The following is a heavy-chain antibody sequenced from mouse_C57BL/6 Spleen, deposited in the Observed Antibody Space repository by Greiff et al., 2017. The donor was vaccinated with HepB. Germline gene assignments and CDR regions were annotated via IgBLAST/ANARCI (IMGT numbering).Heavy chain of an antibody. Sequence: EVQLQQSGPELVKPGASVKISCKASGYSFTGYYMNWVKQSPEKSLEWIGEINPSTGGTTYNQKFKAKATLTVDKSSSTAYMQLKSLTSEDSAVYYCARYLYYDIWYFDVWGTGTTVTVSS. V-gene: IGHV1-42*01. D-gene: IGHD2-4*01. J-gene: IGHJ1*03. CDR2: INPSTGGT. CDR1: GYSFTGYY. CDR3: ARYLYYDIWYFDV.